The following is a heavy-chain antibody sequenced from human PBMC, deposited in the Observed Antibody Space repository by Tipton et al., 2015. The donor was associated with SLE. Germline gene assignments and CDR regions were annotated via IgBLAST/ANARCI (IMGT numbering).Heavy chain of an antibody. V-gene: IGHV4-39*07. J-gene: IGHJ6*03. CDR1: GGSISSSNSY. CDR3: ARARSEDAFWREYVNYYYYMDV. Sequence: TLSLTCTVFGGSISSSNSYWGWIRQPPGKGLEWIGSVFNDGNTYDNPSLKSRVTISVDTSKNQFSLKLMSLTAADTAVYYCARARSEDAFWREYVNYYYYMDVWGKGTTVTVSS. D-gene: IGHD3-3*01. CDR2: VFNDGNT.